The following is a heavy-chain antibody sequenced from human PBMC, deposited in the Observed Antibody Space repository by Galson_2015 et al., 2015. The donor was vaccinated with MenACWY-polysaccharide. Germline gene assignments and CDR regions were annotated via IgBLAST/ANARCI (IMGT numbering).Heavy chain of an antibody. J-gene: IGHJ6*02. CDR2: FDPEDGET. Sequence: SVKVSCKVSGYTLTELSMHWVRQAPGKGLEWMGGFDPEDGETIYAQKFQGRVTMTEDTSTDTAYMELSSLRSEDTAVYYCATGRGSYYYYYYGMDVWGQGTTVTVSS. V-gene: IGHV1-24*01. CDR3: ATGRGSYYYYYYGMDV. D-gene: IGHD1-26*01. CDR1: GYTLTELS.